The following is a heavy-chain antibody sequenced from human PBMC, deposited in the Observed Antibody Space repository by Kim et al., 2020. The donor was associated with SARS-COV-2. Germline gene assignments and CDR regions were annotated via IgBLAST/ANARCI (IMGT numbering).Heavy chain of an antibody. CDR3: ARDLSRYSYGYGY. D-gene: IGHD5-18*01. CDR1: GFTFSSYW. V-gene: IGHV3-7*01. CDR2: IKQDGSEK. J-gene: IGHJ4*02. Sequence: GGSLRLSCAASGFTFSSYWMSWVRQAPGKGLEWVANIKQDGSEKYYVDSVKGRFTISRDNAKNSLYLQMNSLRAEDTAVYYCARDLSRYSYGYGYWGQGTLVTVSS.